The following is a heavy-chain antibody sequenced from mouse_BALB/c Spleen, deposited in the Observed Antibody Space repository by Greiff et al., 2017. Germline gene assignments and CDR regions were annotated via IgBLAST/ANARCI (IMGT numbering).Heavy chain of an antibody. Sequence: EVMLVESGGGLVQPGGSRKLSCAASGFTFSSYAMSWVRQTPEKRLEWVATISSGGSYTYYPDSVKGRFTISRDNAKNTLYLQMSSLRSEDTAMYYCARQTYWGQGTLVTVSA. J-gene: IGHJ3*01. CDR3: ARQTY. CDR2: ISSGGSYT. V-gene: IGHV5-9-3*01. CDR1: GFTFSSYA.